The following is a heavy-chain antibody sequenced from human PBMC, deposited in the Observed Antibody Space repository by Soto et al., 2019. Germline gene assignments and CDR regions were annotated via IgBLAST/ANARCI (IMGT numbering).Heavy chain of an antibody. Sequence: HPGGSLRLSCSASGFTFSSYAMHWVRQAPGKGLEYVSATSSNGGSTYYADSVKGRFTISRDNSKNTLYLQMSSLRAEDTAVYYCVKGVSVVVPAAIHFDYWGQGTLVTVSS. V-gene: IGHV3-64D*06. D-gene: IGHD2-2*02. CDR1: GFTFSSYA. CDR2: TSSNGGST. J-gene: IGHJ4*02. CDR3: VKGVSVVVPAAIHFDY.